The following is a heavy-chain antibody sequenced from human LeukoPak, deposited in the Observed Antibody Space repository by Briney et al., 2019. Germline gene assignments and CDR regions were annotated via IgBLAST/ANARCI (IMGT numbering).Heavy chain of an antibody. CDR3: AKDNRRHYTSGPNPDSLH. CDR1: GFTFRTYW. CDR2: INEDGSIT. Sequence: GSLRLSCAVSGFTFRTYWMHWVRQVPGEGLVWVSRINEDGSITNYADSVKGRFSISRDNAKNSLYLQMNSLRVEDTAFYYCAKDNRRHYTSGPNPDSLHWGQGALVTVSS. J-gene: IGHJ4*02. V-gene: IGHV3-74*01. D-gene: IGHD6-19*01.